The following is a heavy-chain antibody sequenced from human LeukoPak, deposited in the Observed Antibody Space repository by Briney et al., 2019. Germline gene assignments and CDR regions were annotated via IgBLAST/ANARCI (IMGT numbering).Heavy chain of an antibody. Sequence: GGSLRLSCVASGFSFSSYSMNWVRQAPGKGLEWVSSISSSSTYIYYADAVKGRSTISRDNAKNSLYLQMRSLRAEDTAIYYCARAGKGSTSSGLDHWGQGTLVTVSS. J-gene: IGHJ4*02. CDR2: ISSSSTYI. CDR3: ARAGKGSTSSGLDH. V-gene: IGHV3-21*01. D-gene: IGHD6-6*01. CDR1: GFSFSSYS.